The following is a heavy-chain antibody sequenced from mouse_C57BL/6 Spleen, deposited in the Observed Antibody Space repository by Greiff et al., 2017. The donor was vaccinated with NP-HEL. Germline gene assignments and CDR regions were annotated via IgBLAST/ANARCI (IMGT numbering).Heavy chain of an antibody. J-gene: IGHJ4*01. V-gene: IGHV5-17*01. D-gene: IGHD1-1*01. Sequence: EVQGVESGGGLVKPGGSLKLSCAASGFTFSDYGMHWVRQAPEKGLEWVAYISSGSSTIYYADTVKGRFTISRDNAKNTLFLQMTSLRSEDTAMYYCARGLITTVVAYYAMDYWGQGTSVTVSS. CDR3: ARGLITTVVAYYAMDY. CDR2: ISSGSSTI. CDR1: GFTFSDYG.